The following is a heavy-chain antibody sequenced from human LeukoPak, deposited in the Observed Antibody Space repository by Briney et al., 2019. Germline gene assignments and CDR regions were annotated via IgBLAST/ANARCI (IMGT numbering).Heavy chain of an antibody. D-gene: IGHD4-17*01. CDR3: ARDAESDTGDFLYFDY. Sequence: SETLSLTCTVSGDSITSNSFYWGWIRQPPGKGLEWIGSVYYSGSSYSNPSLKSRVTISVDTPKNQFSLKVTSVTAADTAVYYCARDAESDTGDFLYFDYWGQGTLVTVSS. CDR1: GDSITSNSFY. J-gene: IGHJ4*02. V-gene: IGHV4-39*07. CDR2: VYYSGSS.